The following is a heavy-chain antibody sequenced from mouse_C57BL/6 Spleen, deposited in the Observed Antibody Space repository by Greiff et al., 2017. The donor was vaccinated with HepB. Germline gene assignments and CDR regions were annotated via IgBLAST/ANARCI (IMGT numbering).Heavy chain of an antibody. CDR2: INPSNGGT. J-gene: IGHJ2*01. CDR3: ARGGMVTTDYFDY. CDR1: GYTFTSYW. Sequence: VQLQQSGTELVKPGASVKLSCKASGYTFTSYWMHWVKQRPGQGLEWIGNINPSNGGTNYNEKFKSKATLTVDKSSSTAYMQLSSLTSEDSAVYYCARGGMVTTDYFDYWGQGTTLTVSS. D-gene: IGHD2-2*01. V-gene: IGHV1-53*01.